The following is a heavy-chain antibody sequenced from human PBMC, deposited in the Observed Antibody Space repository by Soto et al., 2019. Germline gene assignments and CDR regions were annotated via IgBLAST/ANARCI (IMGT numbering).Heavy chain of an antibody. D-gene: IGHD2-2*01. CDR1: GFTFSSYA. CDR3: ARVGCSSTSCSFEWFDP. Sequence: GGSLRLSCAVSGFTFSSYAMHWVRQAPGKGLEWVAVISYDGSNKYYADSVKGRFTISRDNSKNTLYLQMNSRRAEDTAVYYWARVGCSSTSCSFEWFDPWGQGTLVTVAS. V-gene: IGHV3-30-3*01. CDR2: ISYDGSNK. J-gene: IGHJ5*02.